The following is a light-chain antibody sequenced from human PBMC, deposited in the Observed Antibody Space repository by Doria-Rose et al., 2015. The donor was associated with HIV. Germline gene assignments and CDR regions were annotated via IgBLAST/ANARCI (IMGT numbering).Light chain of an antibody. CDR2: WAS. Sequence: DIRVTQSPESLGMSLGERATLDCKSNQSLLYTSKNYLAWYQQKPGQPPKSLIYWASTRQFVVPARFSGSGSGTDFTLTISSLEAEDVAVYYCQQYYDTPSFGPGTTVDIK. V-gene: IGKV4-1*01. J-gene: IGKJ3*01. CDR1: QSLLYTSKNY. CDR3: QQYYDTPS.